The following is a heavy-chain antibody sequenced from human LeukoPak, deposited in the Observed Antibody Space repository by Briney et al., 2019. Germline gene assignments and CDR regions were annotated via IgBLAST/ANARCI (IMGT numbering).Heavy chain of an antibody. Sequence: GESLKISCKGSGYSFTNNWIGWVRQMPGKGLEWMGIIYPGDSDTRYSPSFQGQVTISADKSISTAYLQWSSLKASDTAMYYCARHSYSYGPALGYWGQGTLVTVSS. CDR3: ARHSYSYGPALGY. CDR2: IYPGDSDT. V-gene: IGHV5-51*01. D-gene: IGHD5-18*01. CDR1: GYSFTNNW. J-gene: IGHJ4*02.